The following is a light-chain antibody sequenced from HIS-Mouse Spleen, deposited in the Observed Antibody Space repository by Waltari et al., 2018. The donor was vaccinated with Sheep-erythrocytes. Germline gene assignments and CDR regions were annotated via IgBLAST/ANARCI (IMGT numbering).Light chain of an antibody. Sequence: QSALTQPRPVSGSPGQSVTISCTGTSSDVGGYNYVSWYQQHPGKAPKLMIYDVSKRPTGVPNRFSGSKSGNTASLTISWLQAEDEAEYYCCSYAGSYNHVFATGTKVTVL. CDR1: SSDVGGYNY. CDR3: CSYAGSYNHV. CDR2: DVS. J-gene: IGLJ1*01. V-gene: IGLV2-11*01.